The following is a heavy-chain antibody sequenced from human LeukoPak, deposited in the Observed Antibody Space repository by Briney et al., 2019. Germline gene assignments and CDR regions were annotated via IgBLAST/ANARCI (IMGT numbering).Heavy chain of an antibody. J-gene: IGHJ4*02. V-gene: IGHV4-39*01. Sequence: SKTLSLTCTVSGGSISSSSYYWGWIRQPPGKGLEWIGSIYYSGSTYYNPSLKSRVTISVDTSKNQFSLKLSSVTAANTAVYYCARRDYYDSSGYYYREYYFDYWGQGTLVTVSS. D-gene: IGHD3-22*01. CDR3: ARRDYYDSSGYYYREYYFDY. CDR1: GGSISSSSYY. CDR2: IYYSGST.